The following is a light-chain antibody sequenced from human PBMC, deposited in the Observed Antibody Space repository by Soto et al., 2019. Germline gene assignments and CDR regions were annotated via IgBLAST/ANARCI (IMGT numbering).Light chain of an antibody. V-gene: IGLV2-14*01. Sequence: QSALPQPASLSGSPGQSITISCTGTSSAIGAYYYVSWFQQHPGKAPKLMISEVNNRPSGVSNRFSCSKSGNTAYLTISGLQVEDEAEYFCFSFKTTSTHVFGTGTKVTVL. CDR1: SSAIGAYYY. CDR3: FSFKTTSTHV. CDR2: EVN. J-gene: IGLJ1*01.